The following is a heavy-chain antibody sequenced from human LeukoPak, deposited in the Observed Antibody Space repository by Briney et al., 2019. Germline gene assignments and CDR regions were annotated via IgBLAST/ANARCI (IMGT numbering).Heavy chain of an antibody. J-gene: IGHJ4*02. CDR1: GGTFSSYA. Sequence: SVEVSCKASGGTFSSYAISWVRQAPGQGLEWMGGIIPIFGTANYAQKFQGRVTITADESTSTAYMELSSLRSEDTAVYYCARAPLYGDYGIDYWGQGTLVTVSS. CDR3: ARAPLYGDYGIDY. CDR2: IIPIFGTA. D-gene: IGHD4-17*01. V-gene: IGHV1-69*13.